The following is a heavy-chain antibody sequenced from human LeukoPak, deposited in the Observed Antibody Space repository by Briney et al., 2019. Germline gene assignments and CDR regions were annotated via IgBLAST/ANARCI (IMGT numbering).Heavy chain of an antibody. Sequence: SETLSLTCAVYGGSFSGYYWSWIRQPPGKGLEWIGEINHSGSTNYNPSLKSRVTISVDTSKNQFSLKLSSVTAADTAVYYCASSPTGTTAFDPWGQGTLVTVSS. D-gene: IGHD1-1*01. CDR3: ASSPTGTTAFDP. J-gene: IGHJ5*02. V-gene: IGHV4-34*01. CDR2: INHSGST. CDR1: GGSFSGYY.